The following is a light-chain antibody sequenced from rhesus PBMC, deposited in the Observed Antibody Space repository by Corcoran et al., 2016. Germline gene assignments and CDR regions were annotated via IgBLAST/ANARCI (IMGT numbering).Light chain of an antibody. CDR3: QIWDSSSEHVI. CDR1: NIGSKS. V-gene: IGLV3-40*01. CDR2: DGS. Sequence: SYELTQPPSVSVSPGQTARITCGGDNIGSKSVHWYQQRPAQAPVMVIYDGSKRPSGIPERFSGSNSGNTATLTLSGVEAGDEAGYYCQIWDSSSEHVIFGGGTRLTV. J-gene: IGLJ1*01.